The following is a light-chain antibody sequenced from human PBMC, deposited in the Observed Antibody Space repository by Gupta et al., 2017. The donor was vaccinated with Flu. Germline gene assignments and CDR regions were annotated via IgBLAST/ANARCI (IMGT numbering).Light chain of an antibody. CDR2: KVS. J-gene: IGKJ2*01. V-gene: IGKV1-5*03. CDR3: HDDSCLPGT. Sequence: PSTLSASIGDRITITVLATQSVNSRLPWYQQKPGRAPKLPLHKVSRSGSGVPSRFRGRGSGTEFTLTIDRLQPDDFATYFFHDDSCLPGTFGPGTKLEIK. CDR1: QSVNSR.